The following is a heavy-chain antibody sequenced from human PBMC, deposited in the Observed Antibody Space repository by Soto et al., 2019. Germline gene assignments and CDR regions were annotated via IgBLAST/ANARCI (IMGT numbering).Heavy chain of an antibody. CDR1: GFTFSSYA. Sequence: PGGSLRLSCAASGFTFSSYAMSWVRQAPGKGLEWVSAISGSGHSTNYAESVKGRFTISRDNAKNTVSLQMNSLRVEDTGVYYCAKDSWYFDLWSQGSQVTVS. J-gene: IGHJ4*02. D-gene: IGHD6-13*01. CDR3: AKDSWYFDL. CDR2: ISGSGHST. V-gene: IGHV3-23*01.